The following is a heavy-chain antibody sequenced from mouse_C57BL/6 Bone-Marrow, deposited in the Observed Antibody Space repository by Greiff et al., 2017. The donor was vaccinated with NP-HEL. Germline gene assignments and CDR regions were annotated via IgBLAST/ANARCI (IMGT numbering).Heavy chain of an antibody. CDR2: ISDGGSYT. CDR3: ARETRLRGFAY. V-gene: IGHV5-4*01. D-gene: IGHD2-4*01. CDR1: GFTFSSYA. Sequence: EVQLVESGGGLVKPGGSLKLSCAASGFTFSSYAMSWVRQTPEKRLAWVATISDGGSYTYYPDNVKGRFTISRDNAKNNLYLQMSHLKSEDTAMYYCARETRLRGFAYWGQGTLVTVSA. J-gene: IGHJ3*01.